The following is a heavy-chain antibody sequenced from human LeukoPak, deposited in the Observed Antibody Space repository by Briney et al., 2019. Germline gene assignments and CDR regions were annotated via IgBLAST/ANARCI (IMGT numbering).Heavy chain of an antibody. CDR2: ISGSGGST. CDR3: AKDREPLTGTTWFDP. J-gene: IGHJ5*02. Sequence: TGGSLRLSCAASGFTFSSYAMSWVRQPAGKGLEWVSAISGSGGSTYYADSVKGRFTISRDNSKNTLYLQMNSLRAEDTAVYYCAKDREPLTGTTWFDPWGQGTLVTVSS. D-gene: IGHD1-20*01. CDR1: GFTFSSYA. V-gene: IGHV3-23*01.